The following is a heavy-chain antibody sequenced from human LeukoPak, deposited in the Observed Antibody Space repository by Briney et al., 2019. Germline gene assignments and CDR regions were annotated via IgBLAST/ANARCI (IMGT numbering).Heavy chain of an antibody. CDR1: GYTFTSYG. D-gene: IGHD6-13*01. Sequence: GASVKVSCKASGYTFTSYGISWVRQAPGQGLEWMGWISAYNGNTNYAQKLQGRVTMTTDTSTSTAYMELRSLRSDDTAVYYCARESPDIGQQLVHPAWDYWGQGTLVTVSS. V-gene: IGHV1-18*01. J-gene: IGHJ4*02. CDR3: ARESPDIGQQLVHPAWDY. CDR2: ISAYNGNT.